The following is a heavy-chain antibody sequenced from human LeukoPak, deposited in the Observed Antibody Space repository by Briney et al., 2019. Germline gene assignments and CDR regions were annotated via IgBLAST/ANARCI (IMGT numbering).Heavy chain of an antibody. V-gene: IGHV3-33*01. D-gene: IGHD2-15*01. CDR2: IWYDGSNK. CDR1: GFTFSSYG. CDR3: ARDRTRDCSGGSCYRHYFDY. Sequence: RGSLRLSCAVSGFTFSSYGMHWVRQAPGKGLEWVAVIWYDGSNKYYADSVRGRFTISRDNSKNTLYLLMNSLRAEDSAVYYCARDRTRDCSGGSCYRHYFDYWGQGTLVSVSS. J-gene: IGHJ4*02.